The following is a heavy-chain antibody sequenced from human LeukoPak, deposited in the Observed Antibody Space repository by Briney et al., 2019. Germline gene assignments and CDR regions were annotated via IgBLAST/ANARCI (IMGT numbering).Heavy chain of an antibody. Sequence: GGSLRLSCAASGFTLSSYWMHWVRQAPGKGLVWVSRINPDGSSTSYADSVKGRFTISRDNAKNTLNLQMNSLRAEDTAMYYCARVDIGGWYWLDPWGQGTLVTVSS. CDR2: INPDGSST. CDR3: ARVDIGGWYWLDP. D-gene: IGHD6-19*01. CDR1: GFTLSSYW. J-gene: IGHJ5*02. V-gene: IGHV3-74*01.